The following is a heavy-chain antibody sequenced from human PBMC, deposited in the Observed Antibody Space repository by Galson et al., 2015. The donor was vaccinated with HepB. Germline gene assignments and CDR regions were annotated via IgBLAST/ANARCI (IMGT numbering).Heavy chain of an antibody. CDR1: GFTFSSYA. CDR2: ISGSGGST. Sequence: SLRLSCAASGFTFSSYAMSWVRQAPGKGLEWVSAISGSGGSTYYADSVKGRFTISRDNSKNTLYLQMNSLRAEDTAVYYCAKEGSDYDYVWGNYRYGRAEENGRHTLDYWGQGTLVTVSS. J-gene: IGHJ4*02. V-gene: IGHV3-23*01. D-gene: IGHD3-16*02. CDR3: AKEGSDYDYVWGNYRYGRAEENGRHTLDY.